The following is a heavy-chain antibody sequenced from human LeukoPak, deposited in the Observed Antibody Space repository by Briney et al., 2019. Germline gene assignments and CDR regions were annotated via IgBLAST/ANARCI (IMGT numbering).Heavy chain of an antibody. CDR2: INSDESST. CDR3: ARESLAAAATFDY. D-gene: IGHD6-13*01. J-gene: IGHJ4*02. V-gene: IGHV3-74*01. CDR1: GFTFSSYW. Sequence: GGSLRLSCAASGFTFSSYWMHWVRQAPGKGLVWVSRINSDESSTTYADSVKGRFIISRDSAKNTLYLQMNSLRAEDTAVYYCARESLAAAATFDYWGQGTLVTVSS.